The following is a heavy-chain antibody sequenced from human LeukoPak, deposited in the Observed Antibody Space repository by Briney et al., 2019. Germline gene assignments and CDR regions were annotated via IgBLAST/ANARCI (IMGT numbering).Heavy chain of an antibody. D-gene: IGHD6-13*01. CDR3: ARAILGYFDY. Sequence: GGSLRLSCAASGFTVSSNYMSWVRQAPGRGLEWVSVIYSGGSTYYADSVKSRFTISRDNSKNALYLQMSSLGAEDTAVYYCARAILGYFDYWGQGTLVTVSS. CDR2: IYSGGST. CDR1: GFTVSSNY. V-gene: IGHV3-66*01. J-gene: IGHJ4*02.